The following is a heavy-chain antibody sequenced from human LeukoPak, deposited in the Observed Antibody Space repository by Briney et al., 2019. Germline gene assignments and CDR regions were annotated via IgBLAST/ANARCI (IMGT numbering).Heavy chain of an antibody. D-gene: IGHD1-26*01. CDR3: AKSSTYSGSLIDY. J-gene: IGHJ4*02. CDR1: GFTFSIDA. Sequence: GGSLRLSCAASGFTFSIDAMSWVRQAPGKGLEWVSSISGSGGSTYYADSVKGRFTISRDNSKNTLYLQVNSLRAEDTAVYYCAKSSTYSGSLIDYWGQGTLVSVSS. V-gene: IGHV3-23*01. CDR2: ISGSGGST.